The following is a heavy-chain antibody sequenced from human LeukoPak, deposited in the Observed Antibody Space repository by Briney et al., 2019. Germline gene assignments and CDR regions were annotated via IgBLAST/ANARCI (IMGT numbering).Heavy chain of an antibody. CDR2: ISSNGGST. CDR3: ARDSYSGSYYGYLQH. D-gene: IGHD1-26*01. CDR1: GFTFSSYA. J-gene: IGHJ1*01. Sequence: GGSLRLSCAASGFTFSSYAMHWVRQAPGKGLEYVSAISSNGGSTYYANSVKGRFTISRDNSKNTLYLQMGSLRAEDMAVYYCARDSYSGSYYGYLQHWGQGTLVTVSS. V-gene: IGHV3-64*01.